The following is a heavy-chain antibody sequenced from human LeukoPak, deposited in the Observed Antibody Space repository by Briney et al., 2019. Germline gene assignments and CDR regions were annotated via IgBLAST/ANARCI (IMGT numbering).Heavy chain of an antibody. V-gene: IGHV3-23*01. CDR1: GFTFTDYA. Sequence: GGSLRLSCVGSGFTFTDYAMSWVRQAPGKGLEWVSAFSGTGGYIYYADSVKGRFTVSRDNSKSTLYLQMNSLMAEDTAVYYCARGGGIGDSSGFDYWGQGTLVTVSS. D-gene: IGHD6-19*01. J-gene: IGHJ4*02. CDR2: FSGTGGYI. CDR3: ARGGGIGDSSGFDY.